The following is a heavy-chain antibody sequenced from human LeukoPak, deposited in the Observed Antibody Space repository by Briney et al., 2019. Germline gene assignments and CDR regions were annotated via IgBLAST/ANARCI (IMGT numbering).Heavy chain of an antibody. CDR1: GGTFSSYA. Sequence: ASVKVSCXASGGTFSSYAISWVRQAPRQGLEWMGRIIPIFGTANYAQKFQGRVTITTDESTSTAYMELSSLRSEDTAVYYCARDVPREYYYDSSGHWDYWGQGTLVTVSS. J-gene: IGHJ4*01. CDR2: IIPIFGTA. CDR3: ARDVPREYYYDSSGHWDY. D-gene: IGHD3-22*01. V-gene: IGHV1-69*05.